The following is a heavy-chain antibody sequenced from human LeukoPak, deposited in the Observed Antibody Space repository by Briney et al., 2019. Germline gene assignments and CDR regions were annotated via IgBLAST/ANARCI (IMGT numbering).Heavy chain of an antibody. Sequence: GASVKVSCKASGYTFTTYYIHWVRQAPGQGLEWMGWINPNSGGTNYAQKFQGRVTMTRDTSISTAYMELSRLRSDDTAVYHCARDQDRSTIFGVVDYWGQGTLVTVSS. V-gene: IGHV1-2*02. CDR1: GYTFTTYY. J-gene: IGHJ4*02. CDR3: ARDQDRSTIFGVVDY. CDR2: INPNSGGT. D-gene: IGHD3-3*01.